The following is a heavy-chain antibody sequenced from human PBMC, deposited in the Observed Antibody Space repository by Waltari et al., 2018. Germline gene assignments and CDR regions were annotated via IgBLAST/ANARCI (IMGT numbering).Heavy chain of an antibody. CDR1: GYTFTSYA. CDR2: INAGNGNT. Sequence: QVQLVQSVAEVKTPGASVKVSCKASGYTFTSYAMHWVRQAPGQRLEWMGWINAGNGNTKYSQEFQGRVTITRETSASTAYMELSSLRSEDMAVYYCARGRSIVGPLGWFDPWGQGTLVTVSS. J-gene: IGHJ5*02. D-gene: IGHD1-26*01. V-gene: IGHV1-3*03. CDR3: ARGRSIVGPLGWFDP.